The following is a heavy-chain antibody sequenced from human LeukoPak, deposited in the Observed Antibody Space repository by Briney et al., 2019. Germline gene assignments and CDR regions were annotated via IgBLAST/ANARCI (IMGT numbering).Heavy chain of an antibody. J-gene: IGHJ6*03. D-gene: IGHD2-8*02. Sequence: PSETLSLTCTVSGGSVSSGGYYWSRLRQHPGKGLEWIGYIYYSGNTYYNPSLESRLTISLDTSTNQFSLKLGSVTAADTAVYYCATTGYYYYVDVWGKGTTVTVSS. V-gene: IGHV4-31*03. CDR2: IYYSGNT. CDR3: ATTGYYYYVDV. CDR1: GGSVSSGGYY.